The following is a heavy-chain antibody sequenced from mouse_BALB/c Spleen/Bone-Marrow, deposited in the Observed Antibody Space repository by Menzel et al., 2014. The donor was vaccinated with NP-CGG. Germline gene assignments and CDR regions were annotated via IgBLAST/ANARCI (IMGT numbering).Heavy chain of an antibody. Sequence: EVKVVESGPELVKPGASVKISCKASGYSFTGYFMNWVMQSHGKSLEWIGRINPYSGDTFYNQKFKGKATLTVDKSSSTAHMELRSLASEDSAVYYCARGGLLRAMDYWGQGTSVTVSS. D-gene: IGHD2-3*01. CDR2: INPYSGDT. CDR3: ARGGLLRAMDY. V-gene: IGHV1-20*02. J-gene: IGHJ4*01. CDR1: GYSFTGYF.